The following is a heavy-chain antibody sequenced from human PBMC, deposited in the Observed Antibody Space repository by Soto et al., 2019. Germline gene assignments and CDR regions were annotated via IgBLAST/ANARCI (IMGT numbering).Heavy chain of an antibody. CDR1: GFTVSSNY. Sequence: GGSLRLSCAASGFTVSSNYMSWVRQAPGKGLEWVSVIYSGGSTYYADSVKGRFTISRHNSKNTLYLQMNSLRAEDTAVYYCARGPPLVHIVATIPFYYYYMDVWGKGTTVTVSS. V-gene: IGHV3-53*04. CDR2: IYSGGST. J-gene: IGHJ6*03. CDR3: ARGPPLVHIVATIPFYYYYMDV. D-gene: IGHD5-12*01.